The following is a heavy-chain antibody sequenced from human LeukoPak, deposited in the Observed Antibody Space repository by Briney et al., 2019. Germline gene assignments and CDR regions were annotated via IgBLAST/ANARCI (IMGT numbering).Heavy chain of an antibody. CDR1: GFTFSSYA. J-gene: IGHJ4*02. CDR3: ANEIRPNDY. D-gene: IGHD4-17*01. CDR2: ISGSGGST. Sequence: GGSLRLSCAASGFTFSSYAMSWVRQAPGKGLEWVSAISGSGGSTYYTDSVKGRFIISRDNSKNTVYLQMNSLRPDDTAVYYCANEIRPNDYWGQGTLVTVSS. V-gene: IGHV3-23*01.